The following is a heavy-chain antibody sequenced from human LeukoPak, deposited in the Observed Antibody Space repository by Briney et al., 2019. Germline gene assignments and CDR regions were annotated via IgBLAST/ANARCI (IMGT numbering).Heavy chain of an antibody. Sequence: GGSLRLSCVASGFTVSSNYMSWVRQAPGKGLEWVSVIYSGGSTYYADSVKGRFTISRDNSKNTLYLQMNSLRAEDTAVYYCARSLLAYSSSWPFDYWGQGTLVTVSS. CDR3: ARSLLAYSSSWPFDY. V-gene: IGHV3-66*01. D-gene: IGHD6-13*01. CDR2: IYSGGST. J-gene: IGHJ4*02. CDR1: GFTVSSNY.